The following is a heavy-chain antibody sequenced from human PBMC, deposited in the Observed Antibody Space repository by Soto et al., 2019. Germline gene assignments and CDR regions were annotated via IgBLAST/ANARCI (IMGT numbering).Heavy chain of an antibody. J-gene: IGHJ4*02. Sequence: SETLCLTCAVSGDSLSRSKWWTWFRQPPGKGLEWIGEIYHSGSTNYNPSLKSRVIISVDKSKNQFSLKLSSVTDADTAVYYCARGERQQQRDYWGQGTLVTVS. CDR3: ARGERQQQRDY. D-gene: IGHD6-13*01. CDR1: GDSLSRSKW. CDR2: IYHSGST. V-gene: IGHV4-4*02.